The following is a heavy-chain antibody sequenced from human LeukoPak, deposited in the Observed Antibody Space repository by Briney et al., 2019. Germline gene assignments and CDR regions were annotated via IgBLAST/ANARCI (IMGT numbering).Heavy chain of an antibody. Sequence: GGSLRLSCATSGFTFRSYGMHWVRQAPGKGLEWVAFIRYDGKSKDYAESVKGRFTISRDNAKNSLYLQMNSLRAEDTAVYYCARKGPRIVGATSYYYYYMGVWGKGTTVTVSS. V-gene: IGHV3-30*02. J-gene: IGHJ6*03. CDR3: ARKGPRIVGATSYYYYYMGV. CDR2: IRYDGKSK. CDR1: GFTFRSYG. D-gene: IGHD1-26*01.